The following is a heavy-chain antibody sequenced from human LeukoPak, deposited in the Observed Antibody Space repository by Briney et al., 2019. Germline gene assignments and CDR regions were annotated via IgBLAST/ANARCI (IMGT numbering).Heavy chain of an antibody. D-gene: IGHD1-1*01. CDR2: INHXEST. V-gene: IGHV4-34*01. CDR3: ARGYNWNDGNWFDP. Sequence: PSETLSLTCVVYGGSFSGYYWSWIRQPPGKXLXXXGEINHXESTNYSPSLKSRVTISLDTSKNQFSLKLSSVTAADTAVYYCARGYNWNDGNWFDPWGQGTLVTVSS. CDR1: GGSFSGYY. J-gene: IGHJ5*02.